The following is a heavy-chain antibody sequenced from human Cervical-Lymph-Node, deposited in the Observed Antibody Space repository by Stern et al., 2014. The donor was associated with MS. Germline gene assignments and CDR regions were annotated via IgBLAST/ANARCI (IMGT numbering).Heavy chain of an antibody. D-gene: IGHD1-14*01. V-gene: IGHV4-39*01. CDR2: IYYSGST. J-gene: IGHJ4*02. CDR3: ATGITDSYYFDY. Sequence: QLQLQESGPGLVKPSETLSLTCTVSGGSISSSSYYWGWIRQPPGKGLEWIGSIYYSGSTYYNPSLKSRVTISVETSKTQLSLKLSSVTAADTAVYYCATGITDSYYFDYWGQGTLVTVSS. CDR1: GGSISSSSYY.